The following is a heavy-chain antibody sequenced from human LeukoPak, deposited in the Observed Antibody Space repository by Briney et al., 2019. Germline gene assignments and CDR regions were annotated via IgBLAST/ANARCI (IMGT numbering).Heavy chain of an antibody. CDR1: SGSFTGFY. CDR3: LGRNYYDSSGYRWFDP. Sequence: SETLSLTCAVYSGSFTGFYWSWIRQSPGRGLEWIGEINHNRGTNYTPSLKSRVTISVDTSKNQFSLKLSSVTAADTAVYYCLGRNYYDSSGYRWFDPWGQGTLVTVSS. V-gene: IGHV4-34*01. J-gene: IGHJ5*02. CDR2: INHNRGT. D-gene: IGHD3-22*01.